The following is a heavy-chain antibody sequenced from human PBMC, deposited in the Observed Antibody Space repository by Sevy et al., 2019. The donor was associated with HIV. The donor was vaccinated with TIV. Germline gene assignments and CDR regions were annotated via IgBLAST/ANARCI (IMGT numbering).Heavy chain of an antibody. CDR2: LSFGCGEI. V-gene: IGHV3-23*01. J-gene: IGHJ4*02. CDR3: AREGCTKPHDY. CDR1: GFTFSKYS. D-gene: IGHD2-8*01. Sequence: GGSLRLSCAASGFTFSKYSMSWVRQPPGKGLEWVSTLSFGCGEINYEYSVKGRFTISRGNSKSSVYLQMNNLRPEDTAVYYCAREGCTKPHDYWGQGTLVTVSS.